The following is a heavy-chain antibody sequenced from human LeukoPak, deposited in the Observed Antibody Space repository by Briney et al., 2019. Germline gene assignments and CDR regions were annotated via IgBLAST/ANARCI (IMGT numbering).Heavy chain of an antibody. J-gene: IGHJ3*02. V-gene: IGHV3-23*01. CDR3: AREGFPDAFDI. Sequence: GGSLRLSCAGSGFAFGTYAMGWVRQAPGKGLEWVSGMVGGGSTYYADSVKGRFTISRDNSKNTLYLQMNSLRAEDTAVYYCAREGFPDAFDIWGQGTMVTVSS. CDR2: MVGGGST. D-gene: IGHD2-15*01. CDR1: GFAFGTYA.